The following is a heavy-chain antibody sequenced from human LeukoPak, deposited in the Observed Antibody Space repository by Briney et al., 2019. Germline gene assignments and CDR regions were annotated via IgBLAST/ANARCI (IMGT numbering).Heavy chain of an antibody. CDR2: INHSGST. CDR3: ARGHTWHRSGCDFDY. V-gene: IGHV4-34*01. D-gene: IGHD6-19*01. Sequence: PSETLSLTCAVYGGSFSGYYWSWIRQPPGKGLEWIGEINHSGSTNYNPSLKSRVTISVDTSKNQFSLKLSSVTAADTAVYYCARGHTWHRSGCDFDYWGQGTLVTVSS. J-gene: IGHJ4*02. CDR1: GGSFSGYY.